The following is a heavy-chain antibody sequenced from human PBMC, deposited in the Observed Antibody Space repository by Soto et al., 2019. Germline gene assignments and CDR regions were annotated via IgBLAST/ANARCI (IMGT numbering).Heavy chain of an antibody. D-gene: IGHD3-22*01. Sequence: ASVKVSCKASGYTFTSYYMHWVRQAPGQGLEWMGIINPSGGSTSYAQKFQGRVTMTRDTSTSTVYMELSSLRSEDTAVYYCARGKGRVVITTSLLDYYYGMDVWGQGTTVTVSS. CDR1: GYTFTSYY. V-gene: IGHV1-46*01. CDR2: INPSGGST. J-gene: IGHJ6*02. CDR3: ARGKGRVVITTSLLDYYYGMDV.